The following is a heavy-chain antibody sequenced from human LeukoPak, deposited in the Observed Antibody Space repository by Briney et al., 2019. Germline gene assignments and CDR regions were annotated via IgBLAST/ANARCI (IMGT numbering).Heavy chain of an antibody. CDR3: ARDIKGYNRDYSLDY. CDR1: GYTFTSYG. J-gene: IGHJ4*02. Sequence: ASVKVSCKASGYTFTSYGISWVRQAPGQGLEWMGWISAYNGNTNYAQKLQGRVTMTTDASTSTAYMELRSLRSDDTAVYYCARDIKGYNRDYSLDYWGQGTLVTVSS. CDR2: ISAYNGNT. V-gene: IGHV1-18*01. D-gene: IGHD5-24*01.